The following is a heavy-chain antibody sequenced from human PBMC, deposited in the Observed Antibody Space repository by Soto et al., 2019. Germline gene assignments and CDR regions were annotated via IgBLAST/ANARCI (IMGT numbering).Heavy chain of an antibody. V-gene: IGHV5-10-1*01. CDR3: VRDTSSGGADV. Sequence: PGESLKISCKASGYSFRNYWISWVRQVPGKGLEWMGRIDPYDSYTDYSPSFQGHVTISVDKSNSTAYLQWSSLKASDTAMYYCVRDTSSGGADVWGQGTTVTVSS. J-gene: IGHJ6*02. CDR1: GYSFRNYW. D-gene: IGHD6-6*01. CDR2: IDPYDSYT.